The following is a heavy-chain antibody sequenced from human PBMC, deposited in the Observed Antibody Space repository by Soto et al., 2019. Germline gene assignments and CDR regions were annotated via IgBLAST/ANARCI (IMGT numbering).Heavy chain of an antibody. D-gene: IGHD1-26*01. CDR2: IIPIFGTA. CDR1: GGTFSSYA. CDR3: ARGRLGATVFYWYFDL. Sequence: QVKLVQSGAEVKKPGSSVKVSCKASGGTFSSYAISWVRQAPGQGLEWMGGIIPIFGTANYAQKFQGRVTITADESTSTAYMELSSLRSEDRAVYYCARGRLGATVFYWYFDLWGRGTLVTVSS. V-gene: IGHV1-69*12. J-gene: IGHJ2*01.